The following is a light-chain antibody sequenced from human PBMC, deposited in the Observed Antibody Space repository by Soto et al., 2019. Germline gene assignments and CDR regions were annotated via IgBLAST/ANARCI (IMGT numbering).Light chain of an antibody. V-gene: IGLV2-11*01. CDR1: STDVGGYNY. CDR3: SSYAGSIFYV. CDR2: DVS. J-gene: IGLJ1*01. Sequence: QSALNQPRSVSGSPGQSVTISCTGTSTDVGGYNYVSWYQQHPGKVPKLMLYDVSKRPSGVPDRFSGSKSGNTASLTVSGLQAEDEADYYCSSYAGSIFYVFGTGTKVTVL.